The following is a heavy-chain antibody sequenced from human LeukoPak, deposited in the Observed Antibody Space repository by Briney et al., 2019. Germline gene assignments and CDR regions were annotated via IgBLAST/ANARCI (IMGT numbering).Heavy chain of an antibody. D-gene: IGHD2-2*02. V-gene: IGHV3-48*01. CDR2: ISSSSSTI. J-gene: IGHJ3*02. CDR1: GFTFSSDS. Sequence: PGGSLRLSCAASGFTFSSDSMNWVRQAPGKGLEWVSYISSSSSTIYYADSVKGRFTISRDNAKKSLYMQMKSLRVEDTAVYYCARDRAGVVRLYDAFDIWGQGTMVTVSS. CDR3: ARDRAGVVRLYDAFDI.